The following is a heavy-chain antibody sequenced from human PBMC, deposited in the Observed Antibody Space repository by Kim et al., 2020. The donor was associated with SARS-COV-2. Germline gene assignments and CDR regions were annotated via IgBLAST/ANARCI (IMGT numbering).Heavy chain of an antibody. CDR2: VYHSGST. J-gene: IGHJ4*02. CDR3: ARLPHDSSGYVDS. D-gene: IGHD3-22*01. V-gene: IGHV4-39*01. CDR1: GGSISSSFNY. Sequence: SETLSLTCTVSGGSISSSFNYWGWIRQPPGKGLEWIGSVYHSGSTYDSPSLKSRVTVSVDTSKNEFYLKVTSVTAAVTAVYFCARLPHDSSGYVDSWGPGILVTVSS.